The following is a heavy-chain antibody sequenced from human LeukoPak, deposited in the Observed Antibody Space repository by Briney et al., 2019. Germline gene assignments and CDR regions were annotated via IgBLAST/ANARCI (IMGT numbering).Heavy chain of an antibody. CDR2: ISYDGSNK. CDR1: GFTFSSYA. CDR3: AKDIGTIPTGGFDY. D-gene: IGHD2-21*01. J-gene: IGHJ4*02. V-gene: IGHV3-30*04. Sequence: AGGSLRLSCAASGFTFSSYAMHWVRQAPGKGLEWVALISYDGSNKYYADSVKARFIISRDNSKNTVYLQMNSLRAEDTALYYCAKDIGTIPTGGFDYWGQGTLVTVSS.